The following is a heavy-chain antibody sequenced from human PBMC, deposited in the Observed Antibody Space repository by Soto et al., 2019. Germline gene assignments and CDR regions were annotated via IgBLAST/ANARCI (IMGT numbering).Heavy chain of an antibody. CDR1: GYTFTSYG. V-gene: IGHV1-18*01. CDR3: ARDRGLLVPDNDAIDY. Sequence: AASVKVSCKASGYTFTSYGISWVRQAPGQGLEWTGWISTYNNKTKYAERVQGRVTLTTDKSTSTGYMELRSLRSDDTAVYYCARDRGLLVPDNDAIDYWCQGTMVTVSS. J-gene: IGHJ3*01. D-gene: IGHD2-21*02. CDR2: ISTYNNKT.